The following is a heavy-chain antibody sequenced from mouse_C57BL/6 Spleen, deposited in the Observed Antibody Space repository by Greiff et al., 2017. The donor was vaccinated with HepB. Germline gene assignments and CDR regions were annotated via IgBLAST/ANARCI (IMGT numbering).Heavy chain of an antibody. CDR1: GFTFTDYY. D-gene: IGHD2-4*01. Sequence: EVQLVESGGGLVQPGGSLSLSCAASGFTFTDYYMRWVRQPPGKALEWLGFIRNKANGYTTEYSASVKGRFTISRDNSQSILYLQMNALRAEDSATYYGARRGGDYDYGYWYFDVWGTGTTVTVSS. CDR3: ARRGGDYDYGYWYFDV. J-gene: IGHJ1*03. CDR2: IRNKANGYTT. V-gene: IGHV7-3*01.